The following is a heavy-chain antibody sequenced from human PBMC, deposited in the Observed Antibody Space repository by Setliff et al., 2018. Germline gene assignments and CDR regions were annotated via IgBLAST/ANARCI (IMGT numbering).Heavy chain of an antibody. Sequence: PSETLSLTFAVSGYSISSGYSWGWIRQPPGKGLEWIGSIYHSGSTYYNPSLKSRVTISVDTSKNQFSLKLSSVTAADTAVYYCARPYYYDSDGFDVWGQGTMVTVSS. CDR3: ARPYYYDSDGFDV. CDR2: IYHSGST. D-gene: IGHD3-22*01. CDR1: GYSISSGYS. J-gene: IGHJ3*01. V-gene: IGHV4-38-2*01.